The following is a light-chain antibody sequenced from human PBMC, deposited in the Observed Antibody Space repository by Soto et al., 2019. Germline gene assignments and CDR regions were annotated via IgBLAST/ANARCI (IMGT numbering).Light chain of an antibody. CDR2: DVT. CDR1: SRDIGCYNF. CDR3: SSYTSISTYV. J-gene: IGLJ1*01. Sequence: QSVLTQPASVSGSPGQSITISCTGTSRDIGCYNFVSWYQQHPDKAPQLMIYDVTNRPSGVSNRFSGSKSGNTASLTISGLQAEDEADYYCSSYTSISTYVFGTGTKVTVL. V-gene: IGLV2-14*01.